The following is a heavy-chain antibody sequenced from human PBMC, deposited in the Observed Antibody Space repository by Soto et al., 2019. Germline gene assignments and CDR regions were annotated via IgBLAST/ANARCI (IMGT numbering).Heavy chain of an antibody. D-gene: IGHD1-26*01. J-gene: IGHJ4*02. CDR1: GYTFDSYG. Sequence: QVQLVQSGAEVKKPGASVKVSCKASGYTFDSYGITWIRQAPGQGLEWMGWISAYNGDTNYTQKVQGRVTMTTDTSTSTAYMEVRSLRTDDTAVYYCARAGGAGCTSCDYWGQGTLVTVSS. CDR3: ARAGGAGCTSCDY. V-gene: IGHV1-18*01. CDR2: ISAYNGDT.